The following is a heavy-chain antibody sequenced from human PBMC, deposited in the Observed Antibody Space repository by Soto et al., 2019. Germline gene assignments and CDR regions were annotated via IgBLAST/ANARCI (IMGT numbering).Heavy chain of an antibody. V-gene: IGHV6-1*01. D-gene: IGHD1-1*01. J-gene: IGHJ6*02. CDR2: AYYRPQWYI. Sequence: SQTLSLTCVISGDSVSSDTSAWNWIRQSPSRGLEWLGRAYYRPQWYIDFAGSVKSRLTINPDTSKNEVSLHLKSVTPEDTAMYYCAREFEATSLDVWGPGTTVTVYS. CDR3: AREFEATSLDV. CDR1: GDSVSSDTSA.